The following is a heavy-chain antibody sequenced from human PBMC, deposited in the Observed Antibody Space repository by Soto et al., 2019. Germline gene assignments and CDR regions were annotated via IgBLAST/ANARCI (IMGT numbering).Heavy chain of an antibody. CDR3: ARAPVAALHYYYYYYMDV. CDR1: GFTFSSYS. J-gene: IGHJ6*03. Sequence: GGSLRLSCAASGFTFSSYSMNWIRQAPGKGLEWVSSISSSSSYIYYADSVKGRFTISRDNAKNSLYLQMNSLRAEDTAVYYCARAPVAALHYYYYYYMDVWGKGTTVTVSS. CDR2: ISSSSSYI. V-gene: IGHV3-21*01. D-gene: IGHD2-15*01.